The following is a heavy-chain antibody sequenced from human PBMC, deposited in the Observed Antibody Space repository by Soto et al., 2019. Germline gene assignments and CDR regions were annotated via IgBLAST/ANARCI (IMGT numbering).Heavy chain of an antibody. CDR1: GYTFTAYD. CDR3: ARSSGRFSDFDY. Sequence: QVQLVQSGAEVKKPGASVKVSCKASGYTFTAYDLHWVRQAPGQGLEWMGWINPNSGDTDYAQKFQGRVTMPRDTSITTVYIEVSRLTSDDTAVFYCARSSGRFSDFDYWGQGTLVTVSS. V-gene: IGHV1-2*02. D-gene: IGHD1-26*01. J-gene: IGHJ4*02. CDR2: INPNSGDT.